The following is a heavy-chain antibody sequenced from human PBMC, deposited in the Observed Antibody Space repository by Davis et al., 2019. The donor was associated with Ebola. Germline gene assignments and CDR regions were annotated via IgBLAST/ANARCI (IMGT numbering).Heavy chain of an antibody. CDR1: GYTFTSYA. Sequence: AASVKVSCKASGYTFTSYAMHWVRQAPGQRLEWMGWINAGNGNTKYSQKFQGRVTITRDTSTSTAYMELRSLRSDDTAVYYCARGSCSSTSCPHYGNWFDPWGQGTLVTVSS. D-gene: IGHD2-2*01. CDR2: INAGNGNT. V-gene: IGHV1-3*01. J-gene: IGHJ5*02. CDR3: ARGSCSSTSCPHYGNWFDP.